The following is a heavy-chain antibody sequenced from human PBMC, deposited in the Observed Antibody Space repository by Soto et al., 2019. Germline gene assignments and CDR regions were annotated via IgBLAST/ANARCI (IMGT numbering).Heavy chain of an antibody. CDR3: ARGGWGASYFDY. V-gene: IGHV3-74*01. J-gene: IGHJ4*02. CDR2: IKSDVSTT. D-gene: IGHD1-26*01. CDR1: GFTFSNYW. Sequence: EVQLVESGGGLVQPGGSLRLSCAASGFTFSNYWMHWVRQAPGKGLVWVSRIKSDVSTTSYADSVKGRFTISRDNAKNQLYLQMNSLRAEDTAVYYCARGGWGASYFDYWGQGTLVTVSS.